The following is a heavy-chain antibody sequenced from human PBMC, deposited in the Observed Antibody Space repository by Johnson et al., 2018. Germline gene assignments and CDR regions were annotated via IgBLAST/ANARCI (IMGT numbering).Heavy chain of an antibody. CDR3: ARELPVVVPAAIYYYGMDC. CDR1: GYTFTSYY. D-gene: IGHD2-2*01. CDR2: INPSGGST. J-gene: IGHJ6*02. V-gene: IGHV1-46*01. Sequence: QVQLVESGAEVKKPGASVKVSCKASGYTFTSYYMHWVRQAPGQGLEWMGIINPSGGSTSYAQKFQGRVTMTRDTSTSTVYMELSSLRSEDTAVYYCARELPVVVPAAIYYYGMDCWGQVTTVTVSS.